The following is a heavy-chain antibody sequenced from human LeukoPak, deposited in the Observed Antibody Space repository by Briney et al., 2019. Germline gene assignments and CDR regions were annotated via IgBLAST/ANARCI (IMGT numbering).Heavy chain of an antibody. CDR1: GFNFIDYS. V-gene: IGHV3-48*01. Sequence: GGSLRLSCAASGFNFIDYSMNWVRQAPGKGLEWISYIGISSGNTKYADSVKGRFTISRDKARNSLYPQMNSLRVEDTAVYYCASDHRYAFDNWGHGTLVTVS. D-gene: IGHD5-12*01. CDR3: ASDHRYAFDN. CDR2: IGISSGNT. J-gene: IGHJ4*01.